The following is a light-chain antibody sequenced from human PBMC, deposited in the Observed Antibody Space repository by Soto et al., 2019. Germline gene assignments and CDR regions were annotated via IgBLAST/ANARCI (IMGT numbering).Light chain of an antibody. CDR3: SSYTTSYFYV. J-gene: IGLJ1*01. V-gene: IGLV2-11*01. Sequence: QSVLTQPRSVSGSPGQSVTISCTGTSSDVGGYNYVSWYQQHPGKAPKLMIYDVNKRPSGVPDRFSASKSAFTASLTISGLQAEDEADYYCSSYTTSYFYVFGPGTKVTVL. CDR2: DVN. CDR1: SSDVGGYNY.